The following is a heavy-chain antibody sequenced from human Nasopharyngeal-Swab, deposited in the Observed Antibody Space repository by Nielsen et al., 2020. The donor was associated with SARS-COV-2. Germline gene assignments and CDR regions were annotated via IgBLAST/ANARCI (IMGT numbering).Heavy chain of an antibody. V-gene: IGHV1-46*01. CDR1: GYTFTSYY. Sequence: ASVKVSCKASGYTFTSYYMHWVRQAPGQGLEWMGIINPSGGSTSYAQKFQGRVTMTRDTSTSTVYMELSSLRSEDTAVYYCARESHSGSYYEFPPSNWFDPWGQGTLVTVSS. D-gene: IGHD1-26*01. CDR3: ARESHSGSYYEFPPSNWFDP. J-gene: IGHJ5*02. CDR2: INPSGGST.